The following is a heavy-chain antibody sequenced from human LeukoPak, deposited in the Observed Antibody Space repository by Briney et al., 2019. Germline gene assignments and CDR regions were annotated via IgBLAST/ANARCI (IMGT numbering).Heavy chain of an antibody. V-gene: IGHV3-48*02. CDR1: GFTFSGYS. J-gene: IGHJ3*01. Sequence: PGGSLRLSCAASGFTFSGYSMNWVRQAPGKGLEWVSYISSSSSTTYYADSVQGRFTISRDNAKNSLYLQMDSVRDGDTAVYYCARDSTLTHAWSGYGFDVWGQGTMVTVSS. CDR3: ARDSTLTHAWSGYGFDV. CDR2: ISSSSSTT. D-gene: IGHD4-17*01.